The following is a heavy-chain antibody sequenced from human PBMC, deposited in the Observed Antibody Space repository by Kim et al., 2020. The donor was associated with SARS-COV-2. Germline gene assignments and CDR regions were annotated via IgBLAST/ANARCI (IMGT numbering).Heavy chain of an antibody. D-gene: IGHD3-10*01. J-gene: IGHJ4*02. Sequence: SVKGLFTISRDNAKNSLYLQMSSLRAEDTAVYYCARALHSYVSRADYFDYLGQGTQVTVSS. V-gene: IGHV3-11*06. CDR3: ARALHSYVSRADYFDY.